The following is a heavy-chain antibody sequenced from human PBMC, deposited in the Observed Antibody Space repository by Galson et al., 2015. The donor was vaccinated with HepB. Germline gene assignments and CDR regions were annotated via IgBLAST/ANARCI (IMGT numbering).Heavy chain of an antibody. Sequence: LRLSCTASGFTFNNYWMSWVRQAPGKGLEWVANIKKDGSEKYYVDFVKGRFTISRDNAKNSLYLQMNSLRAEDTAVYYCARPYSRGWIGYFDNWGQGTLVTVSS. J-gene: IGHJ4*02. CDR2: IKKDGSEK. CDR3: ARPYSRGWIGYFDN. V-gene: IGHV3-7*03. CDR1: GFTFNNYW. D-gene: IGHD6-19*01.